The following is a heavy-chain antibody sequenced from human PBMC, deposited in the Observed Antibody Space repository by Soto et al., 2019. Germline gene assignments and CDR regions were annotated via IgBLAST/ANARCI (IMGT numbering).Heavy chain of an antibody. J-gene: IGHJ5*02. CDR3: ARQMRGPIPYFGWLSPLTS. Sequence: SETLSLTCTVSSGSISTYCWSWIRQPPGKGLEWIGNIYYNGHTDYNPPLKSRLTMSLAASKNQFSMRLTSVTAADAAVYFCARQMRGPIPYFGWLSPLTSWGQGTQVTVSS. CDR1: SGSISTYC. D-gene: IGHD3-9*01. CDR2: IYYNGHT. V-gene: IGHV4-59*08.